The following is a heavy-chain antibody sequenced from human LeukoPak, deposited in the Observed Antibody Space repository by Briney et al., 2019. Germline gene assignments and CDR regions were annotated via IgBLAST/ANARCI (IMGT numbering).Heavy chain of an antibody. V-gene: IGHV4-38-2*02. CDR1: GYSISSGYH. J-gene: IGHJ4*02. D-gene: IGHD3-10*01. CDR2: IYHNGSP. CDR3: ARLKSNYYYVVY. Sequence: SETLSLTCIVSGYSISSGYHWGWIRQPPGKGLEWIGSIYHNGSPYYNPSLESRLTASVDTSKNEFSLKMTSMTAADTAVYYCARLKSNYYYVVYWGQGTLSTVSS.